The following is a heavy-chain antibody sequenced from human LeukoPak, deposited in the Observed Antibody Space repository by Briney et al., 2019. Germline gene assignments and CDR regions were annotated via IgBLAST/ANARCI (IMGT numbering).Heavy chain of an antibody. J-gene: IGHJ4*02. CDR1: GGSISSSNYY. Sequence: SETLSLTCTVSGGSISSSNYYWGWIRQPPGKGLEWIGSIYYSGDTYYNPSLKSRVTISVDTSKNQFSLKMSSVTAADTAVYYCASQRNHDFWSGYGHFEHWGQGTLVTASS. CDR3: ASQRNHDFWSGYGHFEH. D-gene: IGHD3-3*01. CDR2: IYYSGDT. V-gene: IGHV4-39*01.